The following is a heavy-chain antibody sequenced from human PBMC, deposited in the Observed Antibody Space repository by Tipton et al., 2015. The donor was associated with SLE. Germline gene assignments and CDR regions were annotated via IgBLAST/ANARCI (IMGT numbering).Heavy chain of an antibody. J-gene: IGHJ6*02. CDR1: GGSISSYY. V-gene: IGHV4-59*01. Sequence: TLSLTCTVSGGSISSYYWSWIRQPPGKGLEWIGYIYYSGSTNYNPSLKSRVTISVDKSKNQFSLKLSSVTAADTAVYYCARDPRWGYSGRRGSYYYGMDVWGQGTTVTVSS. CDR3: ARDPRWGYSGRRGSYYYGMDV. CDR2: IYYSGST. D-gene: IGHD1-26*01.